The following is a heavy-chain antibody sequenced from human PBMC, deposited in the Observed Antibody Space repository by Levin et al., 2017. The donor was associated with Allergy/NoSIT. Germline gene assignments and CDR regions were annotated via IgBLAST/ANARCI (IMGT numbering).Heavy chain of an antibody. CDR2: ISYDGSNK. J-gene: IGHJ1*01. Sequence: SCAASGFTFSSYAMHWVRQAPGKGLEWVAVISYDGSNKYYADSVKGRFTISRDNSKNTLYLQMNSLRAEDTAVYYCAGGDGHCSGGSCYRVGEYFQHWGQGTLVTVSS. D-gene: IGHD2-15*01. V-gene: IGHV3-30-3*01. CDR3: AGGDGHCSGGSCYRVGEYFQH. CDR1: GFTFSSYA.